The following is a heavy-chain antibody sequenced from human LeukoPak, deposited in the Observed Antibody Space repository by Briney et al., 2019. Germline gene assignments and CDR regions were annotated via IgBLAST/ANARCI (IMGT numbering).Heavy chain of an antibody. CDR1: GFTFDDYG. J-gene: IGHJ4*02. V-gene: IGHV3-21*01. CDR2: ISSSSSYI. CDR3: ARVWSPPYSSSWPDYFDY. Sequence: GGSLRLSCAASGFTFDDYGMSWVRQAPGKGLEWVSSISSSSSYIYYADSVKGRFTISRDNAKNSLYLQMNSLRAEDTAVYYCARVWSPPYSSSWPDYFDYWGQGTLVTVSS. D-gene: IGHD6-13*01.